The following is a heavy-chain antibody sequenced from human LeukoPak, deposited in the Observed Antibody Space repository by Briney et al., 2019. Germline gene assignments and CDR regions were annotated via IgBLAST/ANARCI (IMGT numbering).Heavy chain of an antibody. Sequence: ASVTVSCKASGYTFTSYDINWARQATGQGLEWMGWMNPNSGNTGYAQKFQGRVTMTRNTSISTAYMELSSLRSEDTAVYYCARHLYSGYDNYYYYMDVWGKGTTVTVSS. CDR3: ARHLYSGYDNYYYYMDV. D-gene: IGHD5-12*01. CDR2: MNPNSGNT. CDR1: GYTFTSYD. J-gene: IGHJ6*03. V-gene: IGHV1-8*01.